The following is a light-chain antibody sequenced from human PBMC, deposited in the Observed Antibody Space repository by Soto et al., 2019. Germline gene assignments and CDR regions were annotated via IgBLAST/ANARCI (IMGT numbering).Light chain of an antibody. CDR1: QSVSSY. Sequence: ELVLTQSPATLSLSPRERATLSCRASQSVSSYVAWYQQKPGQTPRLLIYDASNRATGIPARFSGSGSGTDFTLTISSLEPEDFAVYYCQQRSNWPRTFGQGTKVEIK. CDR3: QQRSNWPRT. CDR2: DAS. J-gene: IGKJ2*01. V-gene: IGKV3-11*01.